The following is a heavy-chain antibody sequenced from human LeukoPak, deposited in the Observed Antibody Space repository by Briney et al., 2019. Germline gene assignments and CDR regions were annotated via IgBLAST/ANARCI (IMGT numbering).Heavy chain of an antibody. CDR3: AKISGSGSYYNDYFDY. D-gene: IGHD3-10*01. Sequence: GGSLRLSCAASGFTFSSYGMHWVRQAPGKGLEWVAVISYDGSNKYYADSVKGRFTISRDNSKNTLYLQMNSLRAEDTAVYYCAKISGSGSYYNDYFDYWGQGTLVTVSS. V-gene: IGHV3-30*18. J-gene: IGHJ4*02. CDR2: ISYDGSNK. CDR1: GFTFSSYG.